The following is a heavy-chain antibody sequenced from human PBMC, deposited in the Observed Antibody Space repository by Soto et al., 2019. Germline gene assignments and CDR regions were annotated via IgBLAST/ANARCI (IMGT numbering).Heavy chain of an antibody. Sequence: EVQLVESGGGLVQPGGSLRLSCAASGFTFSDHYMDWVRQAPGKGLEWVGRTRNKANSYSTEYAASVKVRFTISRDDSKIGLYLQLNSLNTEDTAVYRSARYALTSSSSYSDFWGQGTRVTVCS. CDR3: ARYALTSSSSYSDF. D-gene: IGHD6-6*01. V-gene: IGHV3-72*01. CDR2: TRNKANSYST. CDR1: GFTFSDHY. J-gene: IGHJ4*02.